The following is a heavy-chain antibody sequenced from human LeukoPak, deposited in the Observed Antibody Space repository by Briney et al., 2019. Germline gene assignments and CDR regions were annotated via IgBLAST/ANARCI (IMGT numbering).Heavy chain of an antibody. CDR2: IHRDGSEK. J-gene: IGHJ5*02. CDR3: ARDDCSSISCYHNWFDP. Sequence: PGGSLRLSCTASGFTFSSYWMTWVRQAPGKGLEWVANIHRDGSEKNYVDSVKGRFTISRDNAKNSLYLQMNSLRAEDTAVYYCARDDCSSISCYHNWFDPWGQGTLVTVSS. D-gene: IGHD2-2*01. CDR1: GFTFSSYW. V-gene: IGHV3-7*01.